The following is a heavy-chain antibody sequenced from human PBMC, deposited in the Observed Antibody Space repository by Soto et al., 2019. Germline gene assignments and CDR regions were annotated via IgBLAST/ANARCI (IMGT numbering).Heavy chain of an antibody. D-gene: IGHD6-13*01. CDR1: GFTFSSYW. Sequence: VGSLRLSCAASGFTFSSYWMHWVRQAPGKGLVWVSRINSDGSSTSYADSVKGRFTISRDNAKNTLYLQMNSLRAEDTAVYYCARERQQLAYYYYYYGMDVWGQGTTVTVSS. CDR2: INSDGSST. J-gene: IGHJ6*02. V-gene: IGHV3-74*01. CDR3: ARERQQLAYYYYYYGMDV.